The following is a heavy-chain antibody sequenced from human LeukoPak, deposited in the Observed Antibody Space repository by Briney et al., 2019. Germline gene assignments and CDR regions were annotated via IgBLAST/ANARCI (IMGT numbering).Heavy chain of an antibody. Sequence: SETLSLTCTVSGDSISNYFWNWIRQPPGKGLQWIGYIYYSGNTNYNPSLKSRVTMSVDTSKNQFSLRLSSVTAADTAVYFCARMIAAAGTEYFDLWGRGTLVTVSS. J-gene: IGHJ2*01. CDR3: ARMIAAAGTEYFDL. V-gene: IGHV4-59*01. CDR2: IYYSGNT. CDR1: GDSISNYF. D-gene: IGHD6-13*01.